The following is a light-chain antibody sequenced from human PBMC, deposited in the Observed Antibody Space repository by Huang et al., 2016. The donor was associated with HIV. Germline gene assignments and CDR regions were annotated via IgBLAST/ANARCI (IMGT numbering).Light chain of an antibody. CDR1: QLVCNSSNKTSY. CDR2: WAT. J-gene: IGKJ1*01. CDR3: HQYYSTPQT. V-gene: IGKV4-1*01. Sequence: DIVMTQSPDSMTVSLGERATVNCKFSQLVCNSSNKTSYLAWYQKKTGQPPKLLIYWATTRESGVPDRVSGSGSGTDFTLTISSLQAEDVAVYFCHQYYSTPQTFGQGTKVEV.